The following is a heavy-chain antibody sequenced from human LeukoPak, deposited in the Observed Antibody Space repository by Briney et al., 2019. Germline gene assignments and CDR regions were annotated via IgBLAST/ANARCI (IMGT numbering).Heavy chain of an antibody. V-gene: IGHV3-74*01. CDR1: GFTFSNYW. Sequence: GGSLRLSCAASGFTFSNYWMHWVRQAPGKGLVWVSRINSDGSFTSYAGSVKGRFTISRDNAKNTLYLQMNSLRAEDTAVYYCTRDTFGGDDFWGQGTLVTVSS. J-gene: IGHJ4*02. CDR3: TRDTFGGDDF. D-gene: IGHD3-16*01. CDR2: INSDGSFT.